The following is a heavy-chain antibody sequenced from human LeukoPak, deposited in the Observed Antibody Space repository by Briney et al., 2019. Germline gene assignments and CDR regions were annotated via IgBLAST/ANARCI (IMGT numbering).Heavy chain of an antibody. D-gene: IGHD4-17*01. Sequence: SETLSLTCAVSGGSISSGGYSWSWIRQLLGKGLEWIGYIYHSGSTYYNPSLKSRVTISVDRSKNQFSLKLSSVAAADTAVYYRARGRTTVTIFDYWGQGTLVTVSS. CDR3: ARGRTTVTIFDY. CDR2: IYHSGST. V-gene: IGHV4-30-2*01. J-gene: IGHJ4*02. CDR1: GGSISSGGYS.